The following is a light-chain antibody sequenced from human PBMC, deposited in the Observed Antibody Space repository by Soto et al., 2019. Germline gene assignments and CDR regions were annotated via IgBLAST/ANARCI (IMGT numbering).Light chain of an antibody. CDR3: MQPLQSWT. V-gene: IGKV2-28*01. Sequence: EIVMTQSPLSLPVTPGERSSISCMSSQSLLHSNGYKYLDWYLQKPGQSPQLLIYLGSNRASGVPDRFSGSGSGTDFTLKSSRLEAEDVGVYYCMQPLQSWTFGQGTKVDIK. J-gene: IGKJ1*01. CDR1: QSLLHSNGYKY. CDR2: LGS.